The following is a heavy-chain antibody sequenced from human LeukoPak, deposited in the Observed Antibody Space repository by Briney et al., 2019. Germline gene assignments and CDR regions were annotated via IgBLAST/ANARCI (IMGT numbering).Heavy chain of an antibody. CDR2: MYISGST. J-gene: IGHJ4*02. Sequence: ASETLSLTCTVSGVSITNYYWAWIRQPAGKGLEWIGRMYISGSTNYNPSLKSRVTISIDKSKNQFSLKLRSVTAADTAVYYCARDYLVGAPLDSWGQETLVTVSS. V-gene: IGHV4-4*07. D-gene: IGHD1-26*01. CDR3: ARDYLVGAPLDS. CDR1: GVSITNYY.